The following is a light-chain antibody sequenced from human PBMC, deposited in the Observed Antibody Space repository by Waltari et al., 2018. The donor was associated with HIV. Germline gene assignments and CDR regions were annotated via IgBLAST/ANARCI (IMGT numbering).Light chain of an antibody. CDR2: GAS. J-gene: IGKJ2*01. Sequence: IVLTQSPGTLPLSPGERATLSCRASQTITGNSLAWYQHKPGQAPRLLVYGASTRATGVPDRFSGSGSGTDYTLTISRLESEDFAVYYCQQYDNSPFTFGQGTKLEIK. V-gene: IGKV3-20*01. CDR3: QQYDNSPFT. CDR1: QTITGNS.